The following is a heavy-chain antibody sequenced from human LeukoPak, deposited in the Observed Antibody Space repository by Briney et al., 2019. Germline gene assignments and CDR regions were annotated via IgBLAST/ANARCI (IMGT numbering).Heavy chain of an antibody. J-gene: IGHJ4*02. CDR2: IWYDGSNK. D-gene: IGHD2-21*01. V-gene: IGHV3-33*01. CDR1: GFTFSSYG. Sequence: GGSLRLSCAASGFTFSSYGMHWVRQAPGKGLEWVAVIWYDGSNKYYADSVKGRFTISRDNSKNTLYLQMNSLRAEDTAVYYCARDGPYSYYFDYWGQGTLVTVSS. CDR3: ARDGPYSYYFDY.